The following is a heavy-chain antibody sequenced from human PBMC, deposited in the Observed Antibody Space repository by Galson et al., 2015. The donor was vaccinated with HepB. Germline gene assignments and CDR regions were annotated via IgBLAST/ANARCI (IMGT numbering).Heavy chain of an antibody. CDR3: ARETPSYYDDSSEEGPFDI. D-gene: IGHD3-22*01. V-gene: IGHV1-69*13. J-gene: IGHJ3*02. CDR1: GGTFSRYA. CDR2: IIPIFGTR. Sequence: SVKVSCKASGGTFSRYAISWVRQAPGQGLAWMGGIIPIFGTRKYAQKFQGRVTITADESTSTAYMELSSLGSEDTAVYYCARETPSYYDDSSEEGPFDIWGQGTMVIVSS.